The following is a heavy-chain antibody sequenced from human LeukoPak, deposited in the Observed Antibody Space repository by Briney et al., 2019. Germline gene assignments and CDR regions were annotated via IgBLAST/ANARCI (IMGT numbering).Heavy chain of an antibody. CDR3: ARRYYDFWSGYFQEGAFDI. V-gene: IGHV3-20*04. J-gene: IGHJ3*02. CDR2: INWNGGST. D-gene: IGHD3-3*01. Sequence: GGSLRLSCAASGFTFDDYGMSWVRQAPGKGLEWVSGINWNGGSTGYADSVKGRFTISRDNAENSLHLQMNSLRAEDTALYYCARRYYDFWSGYFQEGAFDIWGQGTMVTVSS. CDR1: GFTFDDYG.